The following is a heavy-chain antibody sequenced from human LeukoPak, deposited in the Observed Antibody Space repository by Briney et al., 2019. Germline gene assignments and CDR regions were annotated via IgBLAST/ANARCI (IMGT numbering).Heavy chain of an antibody. CDR3: AKDSYSSSWYGLFDY. V-gene: IGHV3-23*01. CDR1: GFTFSSYA. CDR2: ISGSGGST. J-gene: IGHJ4*02. Sequence: PGGSLRLSCAASGFTFSSYAMSWVRQAPGKGLEWVSAISGSGGSTYYADSVKGRFTISRDNPKNTLYLQMNSLRAEDTAVYYCAKDSYSSSWYGLFDYWGQGTLVTVSS. D-gene: IGHD6-13*01.